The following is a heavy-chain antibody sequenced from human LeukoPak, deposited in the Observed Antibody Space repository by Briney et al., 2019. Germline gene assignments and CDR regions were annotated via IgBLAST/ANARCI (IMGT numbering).Heavy chain of an antibody. J-gene: IGHJ5*02. V-gene: IGHV4-34*01. CDR2: INHSGST. Sequence: PSETLSLTCAVYGGSFSGYYWSWIRQPPGKGLEWIGEINHSGSTNYNPSLKSRVTISVDTSKNQFSLELSSVTAADTAVYYCARLSSGWYNWFDPWGQGTLVTVSS. CDR1: GGSFSGYY. CDR3: ARLSSGWYNWFDP. D-gene: IGHD6-19*01.